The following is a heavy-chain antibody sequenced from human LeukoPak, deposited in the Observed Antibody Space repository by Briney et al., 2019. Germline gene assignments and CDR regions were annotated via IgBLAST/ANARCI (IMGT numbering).Heavy chain of an antibody. V-gene: IGHV1-8*01. Sequence: ASVKVSCKASGYTFTSYDINWVRQATGQGPEWMGWMNPSSGNGGSAQKFQGRVTMTRNTSISTAYMELSSLRSEDTAVYYCARHSSGFDPWGQGTLVTVSS. CDR3: ARHSSGFDP. CDR2: MNPSSGNG. CDR1: GYTFTSYD. J-gene: IGHJ5*02. D-gene: IGHD6-19*01.